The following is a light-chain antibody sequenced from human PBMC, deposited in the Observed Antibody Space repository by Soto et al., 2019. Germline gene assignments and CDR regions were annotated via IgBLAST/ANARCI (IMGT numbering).Light chain of an antibody. CDR3: QQYYNWPRT. CDR1: QSVSSY. J-gene: IGKJ1*01. V-gene: IGKV3D-15*01. Sequence: EIVMTQSPATLSLSPGERVTLSCRASQSVSSYLVWYQQKPGQAPRLLIYDASNRATGIPARFSGSGSGTEFTLTISSLRSEDFAVYFCQQYYNWPRTFGQGTKVDIK. CDR2: DAS.